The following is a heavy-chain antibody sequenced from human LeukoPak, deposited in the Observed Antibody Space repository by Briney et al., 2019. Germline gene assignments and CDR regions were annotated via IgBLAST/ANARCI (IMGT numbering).Heavy chain of an antibody. J-gene: IGHJ4*02. CDR1: GGSISSGGYS. CDR2: IYHTGST. D-gene: IGHD3-22*01. CDR3: ARETELSYYYDSGGPTRYFDY. V-gene: IGHV4-30-2*01. Sequence: SQTLSLTCAVSGGSISSGGYSWSWIRQPPGKGLEWIGYIYHTGSTYYNPSLKSRVTISVDRSKNQFSLKLSSVTAADTAVYYCARETELSYYYDSGGPTRYFDYWGQGTLVTVSS.